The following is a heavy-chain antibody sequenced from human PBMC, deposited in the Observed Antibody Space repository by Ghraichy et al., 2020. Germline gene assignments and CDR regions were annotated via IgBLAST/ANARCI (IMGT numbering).Heavy chain of an antibody. J-gene: IGHJ5*02. CDR3: ARSEKRGTVLTGYHYWFDP. Sequence: SQTLSLTCIVSGDSIRSSDYFWGWIRQPPGKGLEWIGSIYYTGSTYYNPALKSRLTVSVDASNNHFSLKLTSVTAADTALYYCARSEKRGTVLTGYHYWFDPWGQGTLVIVSS. CDR1: GDSIRSSDYF. D-gene: IGHD3-9*01. CDR2: IYYTGST. V-gene: IGHV4-39*02.